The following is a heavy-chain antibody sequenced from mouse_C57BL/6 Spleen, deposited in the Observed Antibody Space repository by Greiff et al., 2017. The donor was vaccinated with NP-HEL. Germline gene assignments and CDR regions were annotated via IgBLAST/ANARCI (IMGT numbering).Heavy chain of an antibody. J-gene: IGHJ2*01. CDR3: ARYGNYSYFDY. Sequence: EVMLVESGGGLVKPGGSLKLSCAASGFTFSSYAMSWVRQTPEKRLEWVATISDGGSYTSYPDNVKGRFTISRDNAKNNLYLQMSHLKSEDTAMYYCARYGNYSYFDYWGQGTTLTVSS. D-gene: IGHD2-1*01. CDR2: ISDGGSYT. V-gene: IGHV5-4*03. CDR1: GFTFSSYA.